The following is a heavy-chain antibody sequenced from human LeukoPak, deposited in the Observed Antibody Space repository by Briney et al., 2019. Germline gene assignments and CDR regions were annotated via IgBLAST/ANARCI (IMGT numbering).Heavy chain of an antibody. Sequence: GSLRPSCAASGFTFSSYAMSWVRQAPGKGLEWVSAISGSGGSTYYADSVKGRFTISRDNSKNTLYLQMNSLRAEDTAVYYCAKDRHRGYYDSSGYYPWGQGTLVTVSS. CDR2: ISGSGGST. CDR1: GFTFSSYA. D-gene: IGHD3-22*01. V-gene: IGHV3-23*01. J-gene: IGHJ5*02. CDR3: AKDRHRGYYDSSGYYP.